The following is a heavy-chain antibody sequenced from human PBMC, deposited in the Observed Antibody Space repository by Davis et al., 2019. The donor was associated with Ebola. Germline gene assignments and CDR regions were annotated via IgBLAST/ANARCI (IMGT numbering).Heavy chain of an antibody. CDR3: ARDWRFLEWFAFDY. D-gene: IGHD3-3*01. CDR1: GFTFSSYA. V-gene: IGHV3-23*01. Sequence: GESLKISCAASGFTFSSYAMSWVRQAPGKGLEWVSAISGSGGSTYYADSVKGRFTISRDNAKNSLYLQMNSLRAEDTAVYYCARDWRFLEWFAFDYWGQGTLVTVSS. J-gene: IGHJ4*02. CDR2: ISGSGGST.